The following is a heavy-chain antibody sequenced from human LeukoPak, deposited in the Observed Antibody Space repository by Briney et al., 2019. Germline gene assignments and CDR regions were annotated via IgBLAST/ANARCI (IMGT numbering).Heavy chain of an antibody. J-gene: IGHJ4*02. Sequence: PGGSLTLSCAASGFTFSSYSMNWVRQAPGKGLEGVSSISSSSSYIYYADSVKGRFTISRDNAKISLYLQMNSLRAEDTAVYYCARGEWSGVRGDWGQGTLVTVSS. CDR3: ARGEWSGVRGD. CDR2: ISSSSSYI. D-gene: IGHD3-3*01. CDR1: GFTFSSYS. V-gene: IGHV3-21*01.